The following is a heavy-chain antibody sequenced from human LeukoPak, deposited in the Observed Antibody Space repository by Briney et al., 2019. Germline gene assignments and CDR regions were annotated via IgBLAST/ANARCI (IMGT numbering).Heavy chain of an antibody. V-gene: IGHV3-13*05. J-gene: IGHJ4*02. CDR2: IGTAGDP. Sequence: GGSLRLSCAASGFTFSSYDMYWVRQATGKGLEWVSAIGTAGDPYYPDSVKGRFTISRENAKSSLYLQMNSLRAGDTAVYYCARGKGMYYFDYWGQGTLVTVSS. CDR1: GFTFSSYD. CDR3: ARGKGMYYFDY.